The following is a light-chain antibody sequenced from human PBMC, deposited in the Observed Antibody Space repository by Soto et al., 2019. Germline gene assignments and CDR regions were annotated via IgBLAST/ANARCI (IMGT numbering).Light chain of an antibody. J-gene: IGLJ2*01. CDR2: DVS. CDR3: CSYASVSTYVI. Sequence: QPVLTQPASVSGSPGQSITISCTGTTSEVGRENLVSWYQQYPGKAPKLLIYDVSERPSGVSTRFSGSKSGNTASLTISGLQAEDEADYHCCSYASVSTYVIFGGGTKLTVL. CDR1: TSEVGRENL. V-gene: IGLV2-23*02.